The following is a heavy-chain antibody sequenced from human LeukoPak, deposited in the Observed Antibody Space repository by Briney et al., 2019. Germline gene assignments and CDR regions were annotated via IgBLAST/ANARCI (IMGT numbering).Heavy chain of an antibody. J-gene: IGHJ4*02. Sequence: GRSLRLSCAASGFTFSSYAMHWVRQAPGKGLEWVAVISYDGSNKYYADSVKGRFTISRDISKNTLYLQMNSLRAEDTAVYYCARDSVDIVATITGGLSFDYWGQGTLVTVSS. CDR3: ARDSVDIVATITGGLSFDY. D-gene: IGHD5-12*01. CDR2: ISYDGSNK. CDR1: GFTFSSYA. V-gene: IGHV3-30-3*01.